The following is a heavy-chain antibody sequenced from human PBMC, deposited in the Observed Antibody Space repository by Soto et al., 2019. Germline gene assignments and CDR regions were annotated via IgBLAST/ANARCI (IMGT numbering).Heavy chain of an antibody. CDR1: GYSFPSDW. D-gene: IGHD2-2*01. CDR3: ARIPHSTTSSYDYPSGMDV. V-gene: IGHV5-51*01. Sequence: PGESLKISCKGSGYSFPSDWIGWVRQMPGKGLEWMGSIYPADSDTRYSPSFQGRVTISADKSIRTAYLEWSSLKASDSGVYYCARIPHSTTSSYDYPSGMDVWGQGTTVTVSS. J-gene: IGHJ6*02. CDR2: IYPADSDT.